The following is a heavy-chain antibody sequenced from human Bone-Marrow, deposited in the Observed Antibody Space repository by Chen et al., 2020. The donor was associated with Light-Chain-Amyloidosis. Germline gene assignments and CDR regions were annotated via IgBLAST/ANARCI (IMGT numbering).Heavy chain of an antibody. CDR3: AIDDYYDKSGTRDSDFFDY. D-gene: IGHD3-22*01. CDR1: GFTFFSTW. CDR2: IKPKSDGETT. J-gene: IGHJ4*02. V-gene: IGHV3-15*01. Sequence: EVQLAESGGDLAKPGGSLRLSCATSGFTFFSTWMSWVRQAPGKGLEWVARIKPKSDGETTDYAAPVKGRFTISRDDSKNMLYLQMNSLKVEDIAVYYCAIDDYYDKSGTRDSDFFDYWGQGTLVSVSS.